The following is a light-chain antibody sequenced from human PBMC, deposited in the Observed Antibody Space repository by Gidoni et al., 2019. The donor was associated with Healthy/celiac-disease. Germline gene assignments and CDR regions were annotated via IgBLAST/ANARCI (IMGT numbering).Light chain of an antibody. J-gene: IGKJ2*01. CDR3: QQSYSTPMYT. CDR2: AAS. CDR1: QSISSY. V-gene: IGKV1-39*01. Sequence: DNQTTQSLSSLSASVGDRVTITCRASQSISSYLTWYQQKPGKAPKLLIYAASSLQSGVPSRFSGSGSGTDFTITISSLQPEDFATYYCQQSYSTPMYTFGQGTKLEIK.